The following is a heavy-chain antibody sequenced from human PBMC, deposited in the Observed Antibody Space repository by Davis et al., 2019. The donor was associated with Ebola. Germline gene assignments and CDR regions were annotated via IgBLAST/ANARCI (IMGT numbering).Heavy chain of an antibody. D-gene: IGHD6-19*01. V-gene: IGHV3-33*01. CDR1: GFTFSSYG. Sequence: GGSLRLSCAASGFTFSSYGMHWVRQAPGKGLEWVAVIWYDGSNKYYADSVKGRFTISRDNSKNTLYLQMNSLRAEDTAVYYCARDWSSVVFGWFDPWGQGTLVTVSS. CDR2: IWYDGSNK. CDR3: ARDWSSVVFGWFDP. J-gene: IGHJ5*02.